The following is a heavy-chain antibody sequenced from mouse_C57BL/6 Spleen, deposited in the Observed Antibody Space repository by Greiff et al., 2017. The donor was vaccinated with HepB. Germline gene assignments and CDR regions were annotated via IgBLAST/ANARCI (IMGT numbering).Heavy chain of an antibody. D-gene: IGHD1-1*01. CDR3: ARGSTTVVARAMDY. CDR1: GYAFSSYW. V-gene: IGHV1-80*01. J-gene: IGHJ4*01. CDR2: IYPGDGDT. Sequence: VKLMESGAELVKPGASVKISCKASGYAFSSYWMNWVKQRPGKGLEWIGQIYPGDGDTNYNGKFKGKATLTADKSSSTAYMQLSSLTSEDSAVYFCARGSTTVVARAMDYWGQGTSVTVSS.